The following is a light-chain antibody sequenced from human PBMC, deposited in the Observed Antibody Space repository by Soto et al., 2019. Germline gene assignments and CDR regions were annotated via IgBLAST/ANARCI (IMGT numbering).Light chain of an antibody. CDR2: GAS. Sequence: EIVMTQSPGTLSVSPGEIATLSCRASQSVSSNLAWYQQKPGQAPRLLIYGASTRAKGIPARFSGSGSETEFTLTISSLQSEDFAVYYCQQFYNWPRTFGQGTKVEIK. J-gene: IGKJ1*01. CDR1: QSVSSN. V-gene: IGKV3-15*01. CDR3: QQFYNWPRT.